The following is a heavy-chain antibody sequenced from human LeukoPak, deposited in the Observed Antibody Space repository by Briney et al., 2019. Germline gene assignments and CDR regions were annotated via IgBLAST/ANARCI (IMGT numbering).Heavy chain of an antibody. CDR3: ARLGYCSGGSCHHDY. CDR1: GDSISSTYF. V-gene: IGHV4-38-2*02. J-gene: IGHJ4*02. Sequence: SETLSLTCTVSGDSISSTYFWAWIRQPPGTGLEWIATINHNGNTYYNPFLKSRVTISVDRSRNQFSLKLTSVTAADAAVYYCARLGYCSGGSCHHDYWGQGTLVTVS. D-gene: IGHD2-15*01. CDR2: INHNGNT.